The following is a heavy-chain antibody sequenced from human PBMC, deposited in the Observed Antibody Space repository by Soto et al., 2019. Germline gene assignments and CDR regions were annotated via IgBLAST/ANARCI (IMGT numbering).Heavy chain of an antibody. Sequence: QVQLQESGPGLVKPSETLSLTCTVSSGSIINYYWSWIRQPPGKGLEWIGFIYYSGSTNYNSCLKSRVTMSVDMSRQQLSLKLISVTAADTAVYYCASRLILATTTGDAFDLWGQGTMVTVSS. V-gene: IGHV4-59*01. D-gene: IGHD1-26*01. J-gene: IGHJ3*01. CDR1: SGSIINYY. CDR3: ASRLILATTTGDAFDL. CDR2: IYYSGST.